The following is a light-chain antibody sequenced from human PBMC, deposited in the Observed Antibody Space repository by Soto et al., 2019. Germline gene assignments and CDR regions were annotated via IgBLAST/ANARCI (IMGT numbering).Light chain of an antibody. Sequence: EIELTQSPGTLSLSPGERATLSCRASQSVTSSYLAWYQQTPGQAPRLLIYGASSRATGIPDRFSGSGSGTDFTLTISSLEPEDFAVYYCQQYGSSPLTFGGGTKVEIK. J-gene: IGKJ4*01. CDR2: GAS. CDR1: QSVTSSY. CDR3: QQYGSSPLT. V-gene: IGKV3-20*01.